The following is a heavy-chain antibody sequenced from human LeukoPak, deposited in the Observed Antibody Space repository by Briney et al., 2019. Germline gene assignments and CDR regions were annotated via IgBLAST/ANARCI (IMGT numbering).Heavy chain of an antibody. J-gene: IGHJ4*02. V-gene: IGHV3-66*01. Sequence: GGSLRLSCAASGFTFSSYWMSWVRQAPGKGLEWVSVIYSGGSTYYADSVKGRFTISRDNSKNTLYLQMNSLRAEDTAVYYRARNDFWSGPVWGQGTLVTVSS. D-gene: IGHD3-3*01. CDR3: ARNDFWSGPV. CDR1: GFTFSSYW. CDR2: IYSGGST.